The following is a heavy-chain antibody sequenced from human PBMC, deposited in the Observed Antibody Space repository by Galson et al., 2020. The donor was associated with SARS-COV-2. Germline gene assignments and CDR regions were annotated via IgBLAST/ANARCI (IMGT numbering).Heavy chain of an antibody. Sequence: SGPTLVKPTETLTLTCTVSGFSLSDAKMGVGWIRQPPGKALEWLAHHFSHDKDSYNTYLKSRLTISKDTSKSQVVLTMTNVDPVDTATYYCARLSWSGYFSFDVWGQGTLVTVSS. CDR3: ARLSWSGYFSFDV. CDR1: GFSLSDAKMG. V-gene: IGHV2-26*01. J-gene: IGHJ4*02. CDR2: HFSHDKD. D-gene: IGHD3-3*01.